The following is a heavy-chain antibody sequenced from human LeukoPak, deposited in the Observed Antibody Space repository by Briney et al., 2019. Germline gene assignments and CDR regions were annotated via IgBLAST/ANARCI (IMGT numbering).Heavy chain of an antibody. J-gene: IGHJ3*02. V-gene: IGHV5-51*01. D-gene: IGHD3-22*01. Sequence: GESLKISCKGSGYSFTSYWIGRVRQMPGKGLEWMGIIYPGDSDTRYSPSFQGQDTISADKSISTAYLQWSSLKASDTAMYYCARSLPHYYDSSGYGAFDIWGQGTMVTVSS. CDR2: IYPGDSDT. CDR3: ARSLPHYYDSSGYGAFDI. CDR1: GYSFTSYW.